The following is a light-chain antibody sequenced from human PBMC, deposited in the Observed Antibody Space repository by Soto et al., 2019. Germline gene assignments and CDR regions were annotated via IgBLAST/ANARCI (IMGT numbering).Light chain of an antibody. J-gene: IGKJ5*01. Sequence: EIVLTQSPATLSLSPGERATLSCRASQSVSSYLAWYQQKPGQAPRLLIYDASKRATGIPARFSGSGSGTDFTLTISSLEPEDLAVYYCQQRSNWPPAVTFGQGTRLEIK. CDR1: QSVSSY. CDR3: QQRSNWPPAVT. CDR2: DAS. V-gene: IGKV3-11*01.